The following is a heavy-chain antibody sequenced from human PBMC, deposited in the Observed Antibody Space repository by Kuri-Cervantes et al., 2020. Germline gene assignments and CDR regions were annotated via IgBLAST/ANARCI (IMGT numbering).Heavy chain of an antibody. CDR3: AKDCLYYYGSGCAMDV. CDR1: GFTFSSYE. Sequence: GESLKISCAASGFTFSSYEMNWVRQAPGKGLEWVSYISSSGSTIYYADSVKGRFTISRDNAKNSLYLQMDSLRAEDTAVYYCAKDCLYYYGSGCAMDVWGQGTTVTVSS. CDR2: ISSSGSTI. V-gene: IGHV3-48*03. J-gene: IGHJ6*02. D-gene: IGHD3-10*01.